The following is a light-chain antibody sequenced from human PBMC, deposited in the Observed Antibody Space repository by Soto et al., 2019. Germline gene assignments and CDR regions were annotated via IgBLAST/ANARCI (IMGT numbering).Light chain of an antibody. V-gene: IGLV1-47*01. CDR2: RNN. Sequence: QSVLTQPPSASGTPGQRVTISCSGSSSNIGSNYVYWYQQLPGTAPKLLIYRNNQRPSGVPDRFSGSKSGTSASLAISGLRSADEADYYCAAWDDSLSGVVFGGRTKVTVL. J-gene: IGLJ2*01. CDR1: SSNIGSNY. CDR3: AAWDDSLSGVV.